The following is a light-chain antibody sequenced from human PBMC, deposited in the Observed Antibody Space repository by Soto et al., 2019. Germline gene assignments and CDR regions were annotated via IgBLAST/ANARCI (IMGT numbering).Light chain of an antibody. CDR2: DVT. CDR1: SSDVGGYNY. J-gene: IGLJ1*01. Sequence: QTVLTQPASVSGSPGQSITISCTGTSSDVGGYNYVSWYQHHPGKAPKLIIYDVTNRPSGVSNPFSGSKSGNTASLTISGLQPEDEADYYCSSYTTSXTRQIVFGTGTKVTVL. V-gene: IGLV2-14*03. CDR3: SSYTTSXTRQIV.